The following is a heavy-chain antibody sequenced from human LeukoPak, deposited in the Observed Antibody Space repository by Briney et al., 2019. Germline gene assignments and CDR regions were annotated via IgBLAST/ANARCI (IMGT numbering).Heavy chain of an antibody. CDR1: GGXFSSYA. D-gene: IGHD6-13*01. Sequence: GSSVKVSCKASGGXFSSYAISWVRQAPGQGLEWMGRIIPILGIANYAQKFQGRVTITADKSTSTAYMELSSLRSEDTAVYYCAIKQLGYSSSWYGHYYYGMDVWGQGTTVTASS. CDR2: IIPILGIA. CDR3: AIKQLGYSSSWYGHYYYGMDV. J-gene: IGHJ6*02. V-gene: IGHV1-69*04.